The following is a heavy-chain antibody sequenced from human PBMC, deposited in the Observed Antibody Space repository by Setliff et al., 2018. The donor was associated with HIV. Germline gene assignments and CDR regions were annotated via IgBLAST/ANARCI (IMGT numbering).Heavy chain of an antibody. V-gene: IGHV3-30*02. J-gene: IGHJ5*02. D-gene: IGHD3-16*01. Sequence: GESLKISCAASEITFTFRSFGMHWVRQAPGKGPEWLALICYDGSKKYYADSVKGRFTVSRDNSKNTLSLQMNSLRPEDTAVYYCARDRGTPDMCFDPWGQGTLVTVSS. CDR1: EITFTFRSFG. CDR3: ARDRGTPDMCFDP. CDR2: ICYDGSKK.